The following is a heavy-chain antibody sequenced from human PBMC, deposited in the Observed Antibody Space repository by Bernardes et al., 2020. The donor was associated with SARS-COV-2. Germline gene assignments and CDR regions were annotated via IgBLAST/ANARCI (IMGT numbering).Heavy chain of an antibody. CDR3: ARASTYCSSTSCYPWEDAFDI. V-gene: IGHV4-4*07. J-gene: IGHJ3*02. D-gene: IGHD2-2*01. Sequence: SETLSLTCTVSGGSISSYYWSWIRQPAGKGLEWIGRIYTSGSTNYNPSLKSRVTMSVDTSKNQFSLKLSSVTAADTAVYYCARASTYCSSTSCYPWEDAFDIWGQGTMVTVSS. CDR1: GGSISSYY. CDR2: IYTSGST.